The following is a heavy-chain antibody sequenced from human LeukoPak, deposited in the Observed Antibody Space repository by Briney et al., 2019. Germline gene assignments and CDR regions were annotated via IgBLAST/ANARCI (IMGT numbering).Heavy chain of an antibody. CDR3: ARGPVGGYMWYYFDY. CDR2: ISYDGSNK. Sequence: PGGSLRLSCAASGFTFSSYGLHWVRQAPGKGLEWVAGISYDGSNKYYADSVKGRFTISRDNSKNTLYLQMNSLRAEDTAVYYCARGPVGGYMWYYFDYWGQGALVTVSS. CDR1: GFTFSSYG. J-gene: IGHJ4*02. D-gene: IGHD5-12*01. V-gene: IGHV3-30*03.